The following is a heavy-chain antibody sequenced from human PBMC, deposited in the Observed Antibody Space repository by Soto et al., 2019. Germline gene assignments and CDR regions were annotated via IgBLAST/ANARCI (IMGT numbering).Heavy chain of an antibody. CDR2: INPSSSHI. J-gene: IGHJ3*01. V-gene: IGHV3-21*02. CDR3: VRGYCGGGGCYLRRDAFDV. D-gene: IGHD2-15*01. Sequence: EVQLVESGGGLVMPGGSLRLSCAASGFTFASCHMSWVRQTPGKGLDWVSSINPSSSHIYYSDSVRGRFTISRDDSKNSLHLDMNSLRTEDVAIYYCVRGYCGGGGCYLRRDAFDVWGQGTAVTVSS. CDR1: GFTFASCH.